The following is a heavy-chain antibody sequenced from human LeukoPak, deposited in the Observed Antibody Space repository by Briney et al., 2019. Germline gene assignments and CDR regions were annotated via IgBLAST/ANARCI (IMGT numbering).Heavy chain of an antibody. D-gene: IGHD1-26*01. CDR2: IYTSGST. Sequence: SETLSLTCTVSGGSISSYYWSWIRQPAGKGLEWIGRIYTSGSTNYNPSLKSRVTMSVDTSKNQFSLKLSSVTAADTAVYYCARVYPSGSYPYFDYWGQGTLVTVSS. J-gene: IGHJ4*02. CDR3: ARVYPSGSYPYFDY. CDR1: GGSISSYY. V-gene: IGHV4-4*07.